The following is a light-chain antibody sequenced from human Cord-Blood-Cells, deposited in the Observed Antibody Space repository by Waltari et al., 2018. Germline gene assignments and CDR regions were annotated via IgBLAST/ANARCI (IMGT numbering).Light chain of an antibody. J-gene: IGLJ3*02. CDR3: YSAADNNWV. CDR2: KDS. CDR1: VLAKKY. V-gene: IGLV3-27*01. Sequence: SYELTQPSSVSVSPGQTARITCSGDVLAKKYARWFQQKPGQAPVLVIYKDSERPSGIAERFSGSSSGTTVTLTISGAQVEDEAAYYCYSAADNNWVFGGGTKLTVL.